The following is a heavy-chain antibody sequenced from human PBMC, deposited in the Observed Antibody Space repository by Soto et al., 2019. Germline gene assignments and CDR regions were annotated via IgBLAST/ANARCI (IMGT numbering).Heavy chain of an antibody. CDR1: GGTFSSYT. CDR3: ADEYGANSA. J-gene: IGHJ4*02. V-gene: IGHV1-69*02. Sequence: QVQLVQSGAEVKKPGSSVKVSCKASGGTFSSYTINWVRQAPGQGLEWVGRIIPILGIAKNAQKFQGRVTITADKYKSTAYMELSSLRSEEKDVYYCADEYGANSAWGQGTLVTVSS. CDR2: IIPILGIA. D-gene: IGHD4-17*01.